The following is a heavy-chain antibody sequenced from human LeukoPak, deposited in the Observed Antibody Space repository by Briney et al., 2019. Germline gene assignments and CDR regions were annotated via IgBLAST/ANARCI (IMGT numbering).Heavy chain of an antibody. CDR1: GFTFSSYA. CDR2: ISYDGSNK. CDR3: AGDGVPDYGGNSGSSDAFDI. V-gene: IGHV3-30-3*01. D-gene: IGHD4-23*01. Sequence: PGRSLRLSCAASGFTFSSYAMPWVRQAPGKGLEWVAVISYDGSNKYYADSVKGRFTISRDNSKNTLYLQMNSLRAEDTAVYYCAGDGVPDYGGNSGSSDAFDIWGQGTMVTVSS. J-gene: IGHJ3*02.